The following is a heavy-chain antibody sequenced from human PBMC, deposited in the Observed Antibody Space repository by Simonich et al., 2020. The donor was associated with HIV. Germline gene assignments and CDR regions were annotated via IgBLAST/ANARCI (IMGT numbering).Heavy chain of an antibody. CDR3: ARHHELGMGWFDP. CDR1: GGSFSSDY. CDR2: INHVGST. V-gene: IGHV4-34*01. J-gene: IGHJ5*02. Sequence: QVQLQQWGAGLLKPSETLSLTCAVYGGSFSSDYWSWIRQPPGKGLEWIGEINHVGSTSYNPSLKSRLTFSVDTSKNQFSLRLSSVTAADTAIYYCARHHELGMGWFDPWGQGTLVTVSS. D-gene: IGHD7-27*01.